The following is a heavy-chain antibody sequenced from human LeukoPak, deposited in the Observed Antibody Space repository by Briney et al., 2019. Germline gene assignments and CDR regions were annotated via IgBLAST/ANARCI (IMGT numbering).Heavy chain of an antibody. J-gene: IGHJ4*02. CDR1: GYAFTGYH. CDR2: INPNSGGT. CDR3: ARDVDYYDSSGYYYDFDY. V-gene: IGHV1-2*02. Sequence: ASVKVSCKASGYAFTGYHMHWVRQAPGQGLEWMGWINPNSGGTNYAQKFQGRVTMTRDKSISTAYMELSRLRSDDTAVYYCARDVDYYDSSGYYYDFDYWGQGTLVTVSS. D-gene: IGHD3-22*01.